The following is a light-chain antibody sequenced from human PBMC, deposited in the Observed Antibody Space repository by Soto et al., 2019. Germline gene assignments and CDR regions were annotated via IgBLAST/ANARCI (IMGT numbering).Light chain of an antibody. CDR1: TSDVSIYNY. CDR2: GVS. V-gene: IGLV2-14*01. J-gene: IGLJ1*01. Sequence: QSALTQPASVSESPGQSITISWTRTTSDVSIYNYVSWYQQHPAKGPKLMMYGVSNRPSGVSNRFSGAKSGHTASLTISGLQVEEEADYYCCSYTSSTNYVFGPGTKVTVL. CDR3: CSYTSSTNYV.